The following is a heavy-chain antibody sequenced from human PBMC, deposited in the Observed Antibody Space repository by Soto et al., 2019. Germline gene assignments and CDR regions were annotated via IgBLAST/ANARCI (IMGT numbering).Heavy chain of an antibody. CDR1: GFRFDDFA. CDR2: ITWNSEPI. CDR3: TRDDQGFATSVTTILGS. J-gene: IGHJ4*02. Sequence: EVQLVESGGRLVQPGTSLRLSCVASGFRFDDFAMHWVRQAPGKGLELVSGITWNSEPIDYAESVRGRFTISRDNAENSVVLQMDSLSPEDTALYYRTRDDQGFATSVTTILGSWGQGTPVTVS. V-gene: IGHV3-9*01. D-gene: IGHD3-22*01.